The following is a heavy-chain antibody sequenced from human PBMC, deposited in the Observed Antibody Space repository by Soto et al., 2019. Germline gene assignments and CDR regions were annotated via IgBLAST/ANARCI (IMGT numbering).Heavy chain of an antibody. D-gene: IGHD2-21*01. V-gene: IGHV1-2*04. CDR2: INPNSGGT. CDR1: GYTFTGYY. CDR3: ARAPLLYGGDDAFDI. Sequence: ASVKFSCKASGYTFTGYYMHWVRQAPGQGLEWMGWINPNSGGTNYAQKFQGWVTMTRDTSISTAYMELSRLKSDDTAVYYCARAPLLYGGDDAFDIWGQGTMVTVSS. J-gene: IGHJ3*02.